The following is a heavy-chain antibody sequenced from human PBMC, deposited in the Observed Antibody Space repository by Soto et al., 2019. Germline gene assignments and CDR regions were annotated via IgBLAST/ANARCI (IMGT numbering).Heavy chain of an antibody. Sequence: GGSLRLSCAGSAFTFDDYAMHWVRQAPGKGLEWVSGISWNGGSIHYADSVKGRFTISRDNARNSLYLQMNSLRGEDTALYYCAKGRHSGYDYYFDYWGQGTPVTVSS. CDR3: AKGRHSGYDYYFDY. V-gene: IGHV3-9*01. CDR1: AFTFDDYA. D-gene: IGHD5-12*01. CDR2: ISWNGGSI. J-gene: IGHJ4*02.